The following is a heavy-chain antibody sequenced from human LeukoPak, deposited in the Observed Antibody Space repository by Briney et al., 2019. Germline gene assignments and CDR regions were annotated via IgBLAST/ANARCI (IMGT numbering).Heavy chain of an antibody. Sequence: ASVKVSCKPSGYSXTTXGIGXVRQXPGQGXEWXGLISTDNGDTNYAPNFQGRVAMTTDTSTSTAYMELRSLRSDDTAVYYCARFWSGYLPDYWGQGTLVTVSS. V-gene: IGHV1-18*01. CDR3: ARFWSGYLPDY. CDR2: ISTDNGDT. J-gene: IGHJ4*02. CDR1: GYSXTTXG. D-gene: IGHD3-3*01.